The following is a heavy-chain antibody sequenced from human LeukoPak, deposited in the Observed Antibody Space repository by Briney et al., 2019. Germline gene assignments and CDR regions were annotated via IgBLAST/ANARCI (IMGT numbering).Heavy chain of an antibody. Sequence: GGSLRLSCAASGFTFSSYWMHWVRQAPGKGLVWVSRIKTDGSSTSYADSVKGRFPISRDNAKNTLYLQMNSLSAEDTALYYCARDFSGWRYWGQGTLVTVSS. V-gene: IGHV3-74*01. D-gene: IGHD6-19*01. CDR1: GFTFSSYW. CDR3: ARDFSGWRY. CDR2: IKTDGSST. J-gene: IGHJ4*02.